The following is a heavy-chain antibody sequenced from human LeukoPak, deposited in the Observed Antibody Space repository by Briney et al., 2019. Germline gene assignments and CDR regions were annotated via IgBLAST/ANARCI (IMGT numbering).Heavy chain of an antibody. CDR1: GFTFSNHW. J-gene: IGHJ6*03. V-gene: IGHV3-7*01. D-gene: IGHD4-17*01. CDR3: ARVHYGDYGAYYYYYMDV. CDR2: INQEGSEI. Sequence: GGSLRLSCAASGFTFSNHWMTWVRQAPGKGLEWVANINQEGSEIYYVDSVRGRFTISRDNAKNSLYLQMNSLRPEDTAVYNCARVHYGDYGAYYYYYMDVWGKGTTVTVSS.